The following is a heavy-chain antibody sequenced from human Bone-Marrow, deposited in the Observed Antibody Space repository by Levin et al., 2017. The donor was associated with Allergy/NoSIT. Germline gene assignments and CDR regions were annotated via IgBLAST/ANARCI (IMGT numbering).Heavy chain of an antibody. J-gene: IGHJ3*02. Sequence: ASVKVSCKVSGYTLTELSMHWVRQAPGKGLEWMGGFDPEDGETIYAQKFQGRVTMTEDTSTDTAYMELSSLRSEDTAVYYCATEGYCSGGSCYFAFDIWGQGTMVTVSS. CDR3: ATEGYCSGGSCYFAFDI. CDR2: FDPEDGET. V-gene: IGHV1-24*01. D-gene: IGHD2-15*01. CDR1: GYTLTELS.